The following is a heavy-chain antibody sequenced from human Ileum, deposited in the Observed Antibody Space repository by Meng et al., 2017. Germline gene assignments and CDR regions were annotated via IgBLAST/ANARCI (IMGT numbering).Heavy chain of an antibody. Sequence: GESLKISCAGSGFTFSDHEMNWVRQAPGKGLGWVSYISASGNTVYYTESVKGRFTISRDNAKNSLYLQMNSLTAEDTAVYYCARAHMLRGVHFDYWGQGTPVTVSS. V-gene: IGHV3-48*03. J-gene: IGHJ4*02. CDR3: ARAHMLRGVHFDY. D-gene: IGHD3-10*01. CDR1: GFTFSDHE. CDR2: ISASGNTV.